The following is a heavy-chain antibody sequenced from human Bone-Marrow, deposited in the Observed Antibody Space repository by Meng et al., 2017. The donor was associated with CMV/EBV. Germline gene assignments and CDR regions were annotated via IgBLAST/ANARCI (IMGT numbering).Heavy chain of an antibody. V-gene: IGHV4-59*01. CDR2: IYYSGST. J-gene: IGHJ4*02. D-gene: IGHD3-16*02. CDR1: GGSISSYY. Sequence: SETLSLTCTVSGGSISSYYWSWIRQPPGKGLEWIGYIYYSGSTNYNPSLKSRVTISVDTSKNQFSLKLSSVTAADTAVYYCARGALKGYVWGSYRYTLDYWGQGTRVTGYS. CDR3: ARGALKGYVWGSYRYTLDY.